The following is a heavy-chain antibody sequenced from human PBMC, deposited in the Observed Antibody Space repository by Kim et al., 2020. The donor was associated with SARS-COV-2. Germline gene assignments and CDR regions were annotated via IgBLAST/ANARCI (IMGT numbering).Heavy chain of an antibody. J-gene: IGHJ2*01. CDR3: ARVKGVYCGGDCQDPSGYFDL. CDR2: IKQDGSEK. D-gene: IGHD2-21*02. Sequence: GGSLRLSCAASGFTFSSYWMSWVRQAPGKGLEWVANIKQDGSEKYYVDSVKGRFTISRDNAKNSLYLQMNSLRAEDTAVYYCARVKGVYCGGDCQDPSGYFDLWGRGTLVTVSS. V-gene: IGHV3-7*01. CDR1: GFTFSSYW.